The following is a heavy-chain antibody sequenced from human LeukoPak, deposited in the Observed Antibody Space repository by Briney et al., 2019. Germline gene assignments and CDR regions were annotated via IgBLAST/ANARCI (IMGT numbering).Heavy chain of an antibody. CDR2: ISAYNGDT. V-gene: IGHV1-18*01. Sequence: GASVKVSCEASGYTFTSHGISWVRQAPGQGLERMGWISAYNGDTNYAQRFQGRVTMTTDTSTSTAYMELRSLRSDDTAVYYCARDPSNSSGWKTWFDPWGQGTLVTVSS. CDR3: ARDPSNSSGWKTWFDP. D-gene: IGHD6-19*01. J-gene: IGHJ5*02. CDR1: GYTFTSHG.